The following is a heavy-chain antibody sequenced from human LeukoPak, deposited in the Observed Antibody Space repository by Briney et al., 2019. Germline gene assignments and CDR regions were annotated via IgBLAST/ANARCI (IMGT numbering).Heavy chain of an antibody. D-gene: IGHD3-9*01. J-gene: IGHJ5*02. CDR2: INHGGTT. V-gene: IGHV4-34*01. Sequence: SETLSLTCAVYGGSFSGYYWTWIRQPPGKGLEWIGGINHGGTTTYSPSLKSRVTISIDRSKIQFSLRLSSVPAENAAVYYCVREDRRVRYCDATNCYRYNWFDPWGKGTLVTISS. CDR3: VREDRRVRYCDATNCYRYNWFDP. CDR1: GGSFSGYY.